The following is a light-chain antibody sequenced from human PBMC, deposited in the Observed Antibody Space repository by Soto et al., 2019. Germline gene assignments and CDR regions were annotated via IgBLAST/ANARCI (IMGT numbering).Light chain of an antibody. CDR2: GAS. Sequence: VLTQSPGTLSLTTVERATLSCMSIQSVSSSYLAWYQQKPGQAPRLLIYGASSRATGIPDRLSGSGSGTDFPLTISRLEPEDFAVYYCQQYGSSGTFGQGTKV. CDR1: QSVSSSY. J-gene: IGKJ1*01. V-gene: IGKV3-20*01. CDR3: QQYGSSGT.